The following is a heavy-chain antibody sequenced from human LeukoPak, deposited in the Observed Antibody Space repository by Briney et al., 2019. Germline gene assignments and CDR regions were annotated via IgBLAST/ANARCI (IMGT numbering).Heavy chain of an antibody. Sequence: ASVKVSCKVSGYTLTELSMHWVRQAPGQGLEWMGGFDPDDGETNYAQQFQGRVTMTEDTSTGTAYMELRSLRSEDTAVYYCASPNYCDSSGYFRGMDVWGQGTTVPVSS. CDR2: FDPDDGET. D-gene: IGHD3-22*01. CDR1: GYTLTELS. J-gene: IGHJ6*02. V-gene: IGHV1-24*01. CDR3: ASPNYCDSSGYFRGMDV.